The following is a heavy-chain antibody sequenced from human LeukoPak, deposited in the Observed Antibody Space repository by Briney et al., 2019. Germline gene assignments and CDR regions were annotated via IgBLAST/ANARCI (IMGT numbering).Heavy chain of an antibody. Sequence: GGSLRLSCVASGFTFDDYAMHWVRQAPGKGLEWVSGISWNSGSIGYADSVKGRFTISRDNAKNSLYLQMNSLRAEDTALYYCAKDKSYSSGWSGGLDYWGQGTLVTVSS. V-gene: IGHV3-9*01. D-gene: IGHD6-19*01. CDR3: AKDKSYSSGWSGGLDY. CDR1: GFTFDDYA. CDR2: ISWNSGSI. J-gene: IGHJ4*02.